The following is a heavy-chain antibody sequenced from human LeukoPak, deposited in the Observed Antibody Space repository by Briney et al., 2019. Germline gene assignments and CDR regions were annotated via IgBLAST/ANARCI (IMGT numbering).Heavy chain of an antibody. CDR2: IQPGGYTI. Sequence: ASGLANENRWRRSACQYQRKGLEWVANIQPGGYTINYVASVRGRFTISKDNSENTVYLQMNSLRADDTAVYYCAKTTAGYSSGRYPGWPVDYWGQGTLVTVSS. D-gene: IGHD6-19*01. V-gene: IGHV3-7*03. CDR1: GLANENRW. J-gene: IGHJ4*02. CDR3: AKTTAGYSSGRYPGWPVDY.